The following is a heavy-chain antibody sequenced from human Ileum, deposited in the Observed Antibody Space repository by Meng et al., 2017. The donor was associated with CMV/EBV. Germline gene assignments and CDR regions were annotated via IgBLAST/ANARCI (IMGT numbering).Heavy chain of an antibody. V-gene: IGHV4-31*03. CDR3: ARVTMVVTSTAFDY. J-gene: IGHJ4*02. CDR2: IYYSGST. Sequence: SETLSLTCTVSGGSINSGGFHWSWIRQHPGKGLEWIGYIYYSGSTYYNPSLKSRVTISVDTSKNQFSLKLSSVTAADTAVYYCARVTMVVTSTAFDYWGQGTLVTVSS. D-gene: IGHD4-23*01. CDR1: GGSINSGGFH.